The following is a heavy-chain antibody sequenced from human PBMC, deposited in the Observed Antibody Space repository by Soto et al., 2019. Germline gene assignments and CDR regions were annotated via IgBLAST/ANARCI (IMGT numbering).Heavy chain of an antibody. CDR2: IWYDGSNK. CDR1: GFTFSSYG. Sequence: QVQLVESGGGVVQPGRSLRLSCAASGFTFSSYGMHWVRQAPGKGLEWVAVIWYDGSNKYYADSVKGRFTISRDNSKNTLYLQMNSLRAEDTAVYYCARDLRPDVRTFDYWGQGTLVTVSS. V-gene: IGHV3-33*01. J-gene: IGHJ4*02. D-gene: IGHD4-17*01. CDR3: ARDLRPDVRTFDY.